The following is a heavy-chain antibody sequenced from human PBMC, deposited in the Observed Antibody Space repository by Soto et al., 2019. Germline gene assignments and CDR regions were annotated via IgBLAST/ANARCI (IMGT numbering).Heavy chain of an antibody. CDR2: ISAYNGNT. J-gene: IGHJ6*02. V-gene: IGHV1-18*04. Sequence: ASVKVSCKASGYTFTSYGISWVRQAPGQGLEWMGWISAYNGNTNYAQKLQGRATMTTDTSTSTAYMELRSLRSDDTAVYYCAIYYDFWSGYGYYYGMDVWGQGTTVTVSS. D-gene: IGHD3-3*01. CDR1: GYTFTSYG. CDR3: AIYYDFWSGYGYYYGMDV.